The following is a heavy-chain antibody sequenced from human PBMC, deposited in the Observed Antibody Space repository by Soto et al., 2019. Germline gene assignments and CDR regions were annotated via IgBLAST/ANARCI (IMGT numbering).Heavy chain of an antibody. CDR1: GASISSFN. V-gene: IGHV4-4*07. CDR3: ARDRGEYTSSWFWYFSH. Sequence: SETLSVTCSVSGASISSFNWNWVRQPAGKGPEWVGRLNIAGTINYNPSLKSRITMSMDTSKNQISLHLRSVTAADTAIYYCARDRGEYTSSWFWYFSHWGHGTLVTLSS. CDR2: LNIAGTI. J-gene: IGHJ2*01. D-gene: IGHD6-13*01.